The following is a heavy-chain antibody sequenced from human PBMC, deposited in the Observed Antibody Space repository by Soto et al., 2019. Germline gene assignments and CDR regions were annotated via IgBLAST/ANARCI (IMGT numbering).Heavy chain of an antibody. D-gene: IGHD3-10*01. CDR1: GGSVSSGDYF. CDR2: IYYIGST. CDR3: ARSPNYYYYGFDA. Sequence: PSETLSLTCTVSGGSVSSGDYFWSWLRHSPGKRLEWIAYIYYIGSTNYNPSLKSRATISVDTSKSQVSLTLTSMTAADAALYYCARSPNYYYYGFDAWGQGTAVTVSS. V-gene: IGHV4-61*08. J-gene: IGHJ6*02.